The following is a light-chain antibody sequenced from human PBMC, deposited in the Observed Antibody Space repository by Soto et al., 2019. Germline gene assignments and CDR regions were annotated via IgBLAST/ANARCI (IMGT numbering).Light chain of an antibody. Sequence: QSVLTQPPSSSGTPGQRVTISCSGSSSNIGSNTVNWYQPLPGTAPKLLIYSSNQRPSGVPDRFSGSKSGTSASLAISGLQSEDEAEYYCAAWDDSLNDYVFATGTKLTVL. V-gene: IGLV1-44*01. CDR3: AAWDDSLNDYV. CDR1: SSNIGSNT. CDR2: SSN. J-gene: IGLJ1*01.